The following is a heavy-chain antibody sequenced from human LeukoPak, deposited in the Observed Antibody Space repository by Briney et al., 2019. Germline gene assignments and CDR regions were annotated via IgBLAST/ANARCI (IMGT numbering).Heavy chain of an antibody. CDR3: ARGIAVAGTAYWFDP. Sequence: GGSLRLSCAASGFTFSSYSMNWVRQAPGKGLEWVSSISSSSSYIYYADSVKGRFTISRDNAKNSLYLQMNSLRAEDTAVYYCARGIAVAGTAYWFDPWGQGTLVTVSS. V-gene: IGHV3-21*01. J-gene: IGHJ5*02. D-gene: IGHD6-19*01. CDR2: ISSSSSYI. CDR1: GFTFSSYS.